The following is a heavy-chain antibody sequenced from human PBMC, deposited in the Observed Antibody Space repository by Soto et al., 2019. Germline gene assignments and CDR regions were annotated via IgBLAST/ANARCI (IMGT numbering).Heavy chain of an antibody. CDR3: ARGSSSFDGMDV. V-gene: IGHV4-30-4*01. Sequence: SETLSLTCTVSGGSISSGDYYWSWIRQPPGKGLEWIGYIYYSGSTYYNPSLKSRVTISVDTSKNQFSLKLSSVTAADTAVYYCARGSSSFDGMDVWGQGTTVTVSS. J-gene: IGHJ6*02. CDR2: IYYSGST. D-gene: IGHD6-6*01. CDR1: GGSISSGDYY.